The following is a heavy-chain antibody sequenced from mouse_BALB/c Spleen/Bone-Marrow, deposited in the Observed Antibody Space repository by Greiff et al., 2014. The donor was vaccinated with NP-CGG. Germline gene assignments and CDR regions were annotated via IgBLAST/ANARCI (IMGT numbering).Heavy chain of an antibody. Sequence: VQLQQSGPGLVAPSQSLSITCTVSGFSLTSYGVHWVRQPPGKGLEWLGVIWAGGSTNYNSALMSRLSISKDNSKSQVFIKMNGLKTDDTAMYYCARDPIYYEYDWYFDVWGAGTTVTVSS. V-gene: IGHV2-9*02. J-gene: IGHJ1*01. D-gene: IGHD2-4*01. CDR1: GFSLTSYG. CDR2: IWAGGST. CDR3: ARDPIYYEYDWYFDV.